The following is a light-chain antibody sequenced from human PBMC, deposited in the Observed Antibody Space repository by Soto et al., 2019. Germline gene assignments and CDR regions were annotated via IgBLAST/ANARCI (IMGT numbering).Light chain of an antibody. Sequence: EIVLTQSPATLSLSPGERATLSCRASQSVSSYLAWYQQKPGQAPRLLIYDASNRATGIPARFSGSGSGTDFTLTISSLEPEDIAVYYCQQYDSSPRTFGQGTRVEIK. CDR3: QQYDSSPRT. CDR1: QSVSSY. CDR2: DAS. V-gene: IGKV3-11*01. J-gene: IGKJ1*01.